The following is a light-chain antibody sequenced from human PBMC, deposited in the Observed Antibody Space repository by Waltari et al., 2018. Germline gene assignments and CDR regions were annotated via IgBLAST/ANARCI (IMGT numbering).Light chain of an antibody. CDR1: NIGSKS. CDR2: DDS. Sequence: SYVLTQPPSVSVAPGQTARITCGGNNIGSKSVHWYQQKPGQAPVLVVFDDSDRPSGTPERFSGSNSGNTATRTIGRVEAGDEADYYCQVWDSSSDHWVFGGGTKLTVL. J-gene: IGLJ3*02. V-gene: IGLV3-21*02. CDR3: QVWDSSSDHWV.